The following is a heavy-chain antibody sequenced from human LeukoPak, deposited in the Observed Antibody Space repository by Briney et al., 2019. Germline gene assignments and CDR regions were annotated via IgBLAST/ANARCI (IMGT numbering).Heavy chain of an antibody. CDR1: GFTFSSYG. D-gene: IGHD3-22*01. V-gene: IGHV3-33*06. J-gene: IGHJ3*02. Sequence: GGSLRLSCAASGFTFSSYGMHWVRQAPGKGLEWVAVIWYDGSNKYYADSVKGRFTISRDNSKNTLYLQMNSLRAEDTAVYYCAKASYYYDSSGPGAFDIWGQGTMVTVSS. CDR2: IWYDGSNK. CDR3: AKASYYYDSSGPGAFDI.